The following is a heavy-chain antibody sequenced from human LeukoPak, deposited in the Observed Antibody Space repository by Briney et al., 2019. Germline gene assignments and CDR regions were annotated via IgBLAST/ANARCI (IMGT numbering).Heavy chain of an antibody. J-gene: IGHJ5*02. CDR3: AKDPRKWFGELFPWFDP. V-gene: IGHV3-23*01. CDR1: GFTFSSYA. CDR2: ISGSGGST. Sequence: GGSLRLSCAASGFTFSSYAMSWVRQAPGKGLEWVSAISGSGGSTYYADSVKGRFTISRGNSKNTLYLQMNSLRAEDTAVYYCAKDPRKWFGELFPWFDPWGQGTLVTVSS. D-gene: IGHD3-10*01.